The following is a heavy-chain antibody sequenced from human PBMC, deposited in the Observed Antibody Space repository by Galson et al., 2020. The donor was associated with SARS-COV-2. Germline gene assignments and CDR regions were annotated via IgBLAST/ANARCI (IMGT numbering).Heavy chain of an antibody. CDR2: MTSDEKTI. Sequence: GGSLRLSCAASGFTFSVYSMNWVRQAAGKGLEWISYMTSDEKTIWYADSVKGRFTISRDNAKYSLFLQMNSLRDEDTAVYYCANSVAGRFDSWGQGTLVTVSS. J-gene: IGHJ4*01. CDR1: GFTFSVYS. V-gene: IGHV3-48*02. D-gene: IGHD6-19*01. CDR3: ANSVAGRFDS.